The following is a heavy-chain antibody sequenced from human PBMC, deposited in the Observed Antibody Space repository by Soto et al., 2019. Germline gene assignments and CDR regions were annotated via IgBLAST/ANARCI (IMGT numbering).Heavy chain of an antibody. D-gene: IGHD5-12*01. J-gene: IGHJ6*02. CDR3: ASRYSGYYVPKIGYYYYGMDV. Sequence: SVKVSCKASGGTFSSYAISWVRQAPGQGLEWMGGIIPIFGTANYAQKFQGRVTITADESTSTAYMELSSLRSEDTAVYYCASRYSGYYVPKIGYYYYGMDVWG. CDR1: GGTFSSYA. CDR2: IIPIFGTA. V-gene: IGHV1-69*13.